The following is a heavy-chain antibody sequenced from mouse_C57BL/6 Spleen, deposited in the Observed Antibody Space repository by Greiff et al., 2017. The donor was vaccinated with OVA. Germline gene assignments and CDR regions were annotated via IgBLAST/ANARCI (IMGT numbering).Heavy chain of an antibody. J-gene: IGHJ3*01. Sequence: QVQLQQPGAELVKPGASVKLSCKASGYTFTSYWMHWVKQRPGQGLEWIGMIHPNSGSTNYNEKFKSKATLTVDKSSSTAYMQLSSLTSEDSAVDYCARRGDYDEAWFAYWGKGTLVTVSA. CDR1: GYTFTSYW. D-gene: IGHD2-4*01. CDR2: IHPNSGST. V-gene: IGHV1-64*01. CDR3: ARRGDYDEAWFAY.